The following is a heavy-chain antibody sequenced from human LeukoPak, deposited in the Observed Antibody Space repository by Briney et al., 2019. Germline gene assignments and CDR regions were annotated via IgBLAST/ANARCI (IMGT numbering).Heavy chain of an antibody. V-gene: IGHV3-48*03. D-gene: IGHD2-15*01. J-gene: IGHJ4*02. CDR3: AREVAVAAPHFDY. Sequence: GGSLRLSCVASGFTFSSYETNWVRQAPGKGLEWVSYVSGSGTTIYFADSVKGRFTISRDNAKNSLFLQMNSLRGEDTAVYYCAREVAVAAPHFDYWGQGTLVTVSS. CDR1: GFTFSSYE. CDR2: VSGSGTTI.